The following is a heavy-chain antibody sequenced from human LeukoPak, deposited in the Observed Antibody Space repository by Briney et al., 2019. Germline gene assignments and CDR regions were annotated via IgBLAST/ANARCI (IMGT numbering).Heavy chain of an antibody. CDR3: ARGGIAVAGWGNYFEY. D-gene: IGHD6-19*01. CDR1: KFTFSTFA. V-gene: IGHV3-30-3*01. J-gene: IGHJ4*02. CDR2: TSNDGSSK. Sequence: GRSLRLSCAASKFTFSTFAMHWVRQAPGKGLEWVALTSNDGSSKYYTDSVKGRFTISRDNSKNTLYLQMDSLRVEDTAVFYCARGGIAVAGWGNYFEYWGQGTLVTVSS.